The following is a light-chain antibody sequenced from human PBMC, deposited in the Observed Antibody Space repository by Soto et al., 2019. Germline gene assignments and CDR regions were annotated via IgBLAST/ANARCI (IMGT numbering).Light chain of an antibody. CDR1: QGIRND. V-gene: IGKV1-6*01. CDR2: AAS. Sequence: AIQMTQSPSSLSASVGDRVTITCRASQGIRNDLVWYQQKPGKAPKLLIYAASSLQSGVPSRFSGSGSGTDSNLTISSLLPEDFATYYSLQDYNYPLTFGGGTKVEIK. J-gene: IGKJ4*01. CDR3: LQDYNYPLT.